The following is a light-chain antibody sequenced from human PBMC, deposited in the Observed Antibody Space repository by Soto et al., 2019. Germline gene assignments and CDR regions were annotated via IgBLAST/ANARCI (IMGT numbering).Light chain of an antibody. V-gene: IGKV3-11*01. CDR1: QSVNKH. Sequence: DITLSQSPATLSVSPGERATLSCRASQSVNKHLAWYQHKPGQAPRLLIYDTSYRATGIPARFSGSGSGTDFTLTISSLEPEDLEVYYCQQRGTFGPGTKVDIK. CDR2: DTS. CDR3: QQRGT. J-gene: IGKJ3*01.